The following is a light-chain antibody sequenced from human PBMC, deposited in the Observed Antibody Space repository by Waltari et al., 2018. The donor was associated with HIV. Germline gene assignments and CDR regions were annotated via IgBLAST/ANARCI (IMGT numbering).Light chain of an antibody. CDR2: WAS. J-gene: IGKJ4*01. V-gene: IGKV4-1*01. CDR1: QRVLYSSNNKNY. CDR3: QQYYSIPPLT. Sequence: DIVMTQSPDSLAVFLGERATINCKSSQRVLYSSNNKNYLAWYQQKPGQPPRLLIYWASTRESGVPDRFSGSGSGTDFTLTISSLQAEDVAVYYCQQYYSIPPLTFGGGTKVEIK.